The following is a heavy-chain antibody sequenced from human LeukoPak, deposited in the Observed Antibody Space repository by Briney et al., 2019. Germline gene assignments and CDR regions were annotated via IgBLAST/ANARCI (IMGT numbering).Heavy chain of an antibody. CDR3: ARTPPYSNYFDY. D-gene: IGHD4-11*01. V-gene: IGHV4-59*01. CDR2: IYYSGST. J-gene: IGHJ4*02. Sequence: SETLSLTYTVSGGSISSYYWSWIRQPPGKRLEWIAYIYYSGSTNYNPSLKSRVTISVDTSKNQFSLKLSSVTAADTAVYYCARTPPYSNYFDYWGQGTLVTVSS. CDR1: GGSISSYY.